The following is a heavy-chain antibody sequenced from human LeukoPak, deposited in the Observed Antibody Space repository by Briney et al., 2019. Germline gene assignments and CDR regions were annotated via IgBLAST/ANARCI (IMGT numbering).Heavy chain of an antibody. CDR1: GFTFSDYY. J-gene: IGHJ5*02. D-gene: IGHD2-2*02. V-gene: IGHV3-11*04. CDR3: ARDQEYCSSTSCYRWFDP. Sequence: PGGSLRLSCAASGFTFSDYYMSWIRQAPGKGLEWVSYISSSGSTIYYADSVKGRFTISRDNAKNSLYLQMNSLRAEDTAVYYCARDQEYCSSTSCYRWFDPWGQGTLVTVSS. CDR2: ISSSGSTI.